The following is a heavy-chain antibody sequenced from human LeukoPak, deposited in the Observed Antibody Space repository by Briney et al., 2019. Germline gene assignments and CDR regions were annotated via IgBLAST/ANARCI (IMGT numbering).Heavy chain of an antibody. Sequence: PSETLSLTCTVSGGSISSYYWSWIRQPPGKGLEWIGYIYYSGSTNYNPSLKSRVTKSVDTSKNQFSLKLSSVTAADTAVYYCARELGYCSSTSCQHWFDPWGQGTLVTVSS. V-gene: IGHV4-59*01. CDR1: GGSISSYY. CDR2: IYYSGST. CDR3: ARELGYCSSTSCQHWFDP. J-gene: IGHJ5*02. D-gene: IGHD2-2*01.